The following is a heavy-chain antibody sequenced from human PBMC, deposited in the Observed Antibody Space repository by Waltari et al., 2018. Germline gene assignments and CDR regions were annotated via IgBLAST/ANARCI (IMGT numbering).Heavy chain of an antibody. CDR2: ISNGGSFV. CDR3: TRGVRLEAAWVSYNWFDT. V-gene: IGHV3-21*01. D-gene: IGHD3-16*01. CDR1: GFIFSSYS. Sequence: QLVDSGGGLVKPGGSLRLSCAASGFIFSSYSMHWVRQAPGQGLEWVSSISNGGSFVYYGDSVKGRFTISRDNAKNSLSLQMNNLRVEDTAVYYCTRGVRLEAAWVSYNWFDTWGQGTLVTVSS. J-gene: IGHJ5*02.